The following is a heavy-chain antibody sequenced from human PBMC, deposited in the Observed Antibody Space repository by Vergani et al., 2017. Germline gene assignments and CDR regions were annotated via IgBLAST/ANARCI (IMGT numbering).Heavy chain of an antibody. CDR2: IYYSGST. CDR1: GGSISSGGYY. J-gene: IGHJ5*02. CDR3: ARAPYCSSTSCYDGAWFDP. D-gene: IGHD2-2*01. Sequence: QVQLPESGPGLVKPSQTLSLTCTVSGGSISSGGYYWSWIRQHPGKGLEWIGYIYYSGSTYYNPSLKSRVTISVDTSKNQFSLKLSSVTAADTAVYYCARAPYCSSTSCYDGAWFDPWGQGTLVTVSS. V-gene: IGHV4-31*03.